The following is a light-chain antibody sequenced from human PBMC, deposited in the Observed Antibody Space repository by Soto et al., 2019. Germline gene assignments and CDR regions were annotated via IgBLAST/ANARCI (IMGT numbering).Light chain of an antibody. CDR3: SSYTSSSTLYV. J-gene: IGLJ1*01. CDR2: DVS. CDR1: SREFGGYNY. V-gene: IGLV2-14*01. Sequence: QSVLTQPASVFGCPGQSITRPRPGTSREFGGYNYVSWYQQHPGKAPKLMIYDVSNRPSGVSNRFSGSKSGNTASLTISGLQAEDEADYYCSSYTSSSTLYVFGTGTKVTVL.